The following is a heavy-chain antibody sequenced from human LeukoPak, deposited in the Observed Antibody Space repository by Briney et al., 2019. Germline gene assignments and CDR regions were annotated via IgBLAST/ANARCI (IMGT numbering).Heavy chain of an antibody. Sequence: GGSLRLSCAASGFTFSSYAMSWVRQAPGKGLEWVSAISGSGGSTYYADSVKGRFTISRDNSKNTLYLQMNSLRAEDTAVYYCAKGNTAFGSSWYGKAYYYMDVWGKGTTVTVSS. CDR1: GFTFSSYA. D-gene: IGHD2-2*01. V-gene: IGHV3-23*01. CDR2: ISGSGGST. J-gene: IGHJ6*03. CDR3: AKGNTAFGSSWYGKAYYYMDV.